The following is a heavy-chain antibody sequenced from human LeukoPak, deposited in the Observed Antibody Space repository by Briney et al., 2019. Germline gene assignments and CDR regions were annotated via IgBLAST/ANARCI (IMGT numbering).Heavy chain of an antibody. CDR2: IGYSSAI. J-gene: IGHJ4*02. Sequence: GGSLRLSCAASGFTFSTYSMNWVRQAPGKGLEWVSYIGYSSAIHYADSVKGRFTISRDNAKNSLYLQMNSLRAEDTAVYYCARVVRGISSYLDYWGQGTLVTVSS. CDR1: GFTFSTYS. D-gene: IGHD6-6*01. CDR3: ARVVRGISSYLDY. V-gene: IGHV3-48*01.